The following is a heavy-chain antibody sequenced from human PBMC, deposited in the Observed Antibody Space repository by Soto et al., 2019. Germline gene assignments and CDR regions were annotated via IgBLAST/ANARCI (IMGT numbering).Heavy chain of an antibody. J-gene: IGHJ3*02. Sequence: EGQLLESGGGLVQPGGSLRLSCAASGFTFSSYAMSWVRQAPGKGLEWVSAISGSGSSTYYADSVKGRFTISRDNSKNSLHLQMNSLRDDDTAVYYCAKDPVVGPGIAFDIWGHGTTVTFSS. V-gene: IGHV3-23*01. CDR1: GFTFSSYA. CDR3: AKDPVVGPGIAFDI. D-gene: IGHD3-22*01. CDR2: ISGSGSST.